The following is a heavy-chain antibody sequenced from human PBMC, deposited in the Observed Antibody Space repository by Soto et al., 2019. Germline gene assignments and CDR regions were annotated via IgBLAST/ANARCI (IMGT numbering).Heavy chain of an antibody. CDR1: GYTFPSYA. D-gene: IGHD6-19*01. Sequence: ASVKVSCQASGYTFPSYAMHWVRQAPGQRLEWMGWINAGNGNTKYSQKFQGRVTITRDTSASTAYMELSSLRSEDTAVYYCAREYSSGWYVPAIFDYWGQGTLVTVSS. CDR3: AREYSSGWYVPAIFDY. V-gene: IGHV1-3*01. CDR2: INAGNGNT. J-gene: IGHJ4*02.